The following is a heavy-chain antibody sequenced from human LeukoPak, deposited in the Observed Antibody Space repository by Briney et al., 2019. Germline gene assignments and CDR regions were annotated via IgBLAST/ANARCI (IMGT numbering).Heavy chain of an antibody. CDR1: GGTSSSYA. CDR2: IIPIFGTA. V-gene: IGHV1-69*05. D-gene: IGHD5-18*01. Sequence: ASVKVSCKASGGTSSSYAISWVRQAPGQGLEWMGGIIPIFGTANYAQKFQGRVTITTDESTSTAYMELSSLRSEDTAVYYCARDRVRGYSYGGFDYWGQGTLVTVSS. J-gene: IGHJ4*02. CDR3: ARDRVRGYSYGGFDY.